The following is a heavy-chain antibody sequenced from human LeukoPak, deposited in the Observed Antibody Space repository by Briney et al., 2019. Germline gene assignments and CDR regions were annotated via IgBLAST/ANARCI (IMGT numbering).Heavy chain of an antibody. Sequence: PSETLSLTCTVSGDSISSYYWSWIRHTPGKGLEWIVYVYYSGSTNYNPSLKSRVTISVDTSKNQFSLKLSSVTAADTAVYYCARCGTSTSCYGNWFDPWGQGTLVTVSS. CDR2: VYYSGST. J-gene: IGHJ5*02. CDR1: GDSISSYY. V-gene: IGHV4-59*01. D-gene: IGHD2-2*01. CDR3: ARCGTSTSCYGNWFDP.